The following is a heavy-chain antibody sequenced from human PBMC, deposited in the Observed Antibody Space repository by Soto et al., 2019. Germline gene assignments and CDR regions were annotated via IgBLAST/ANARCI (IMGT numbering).Heavy chain of an antibody. Sequence: QVQLAESGGGVVQPGRSLRLSCAASGFTFSNDGTHWVRQAPGKGLEWVAVISYDGSRKYYEDSVGGRFTSSRDNSKTPLYLEMNSLRPEDTAVYYCTKEAMDRGVIGDYWGQGTLVTVSS. J-gene: IGHJ4*02. D-gene: IGHD3-16*02. CDR3: TKEAMDRGVIGDY. CDR2: ISYDGSRK. V-gene: IGHV3-30*18. CDR1: GFTFSNDG.